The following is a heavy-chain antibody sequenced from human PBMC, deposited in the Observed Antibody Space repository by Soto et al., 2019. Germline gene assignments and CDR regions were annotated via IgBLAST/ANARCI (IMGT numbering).Heavy chain of an antibody. D-gene: IGHD2-21*01. J-gene: IGHJ6*02. CDR3: ARTRIPETNYYYYGMDV. Sequence: GGSLRLSCAASGFIFNNYAMSWVRQAPGKGLEWVSFISAGGGSPNYADSVKGRFTISRDNSKNMVYLQMNSLRAEDTAVYYCARTRIPETNYYYYGMDVWGQGTTVTVSS. V-gene: IGHV3-23*01. CDR1: GFIFNNYA. CDR2: ISAGGGSP.